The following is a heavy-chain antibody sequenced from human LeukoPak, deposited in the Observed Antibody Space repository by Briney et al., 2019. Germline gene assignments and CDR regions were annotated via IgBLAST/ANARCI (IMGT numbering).Heavy chain of an antibody. J-gene: IGHJ4*02. Sequence: ASVKVSCKASGYTFTSYYIHWVRQAPGQGLEWMGIINPSGGSTSYAQKLQGRVTMTRDTSTSTVYMELSSLRSEDTAVYYCARELVATTDVFDYWGQGTLVTVSS. D-gene: IGHD5-12*01. CDR2: INPSGGST. V-gene: IGHV1-46*01. CDR1: GYTFTSYY. CDR3: ARELVATTDVFDY.